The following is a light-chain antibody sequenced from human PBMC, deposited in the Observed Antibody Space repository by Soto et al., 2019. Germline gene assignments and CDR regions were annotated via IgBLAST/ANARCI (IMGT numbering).Light chain of an antibody. J-gene: IGKJ1*01. CDR3: QQYNSYSRT. CDR2: KAS. V-gene: IGKV1-5*03. CDR1: QSMSSW. Sequence: DIQMTQSPSTLSTSVGDRVTITCRASQSMSSWLAWYQQKPGKAPKLLIYKASSLESGVPSRFSGSASGTEFTLTISSRQPDDFATYYCQQYNSYSRTFGQGPKVEIK.